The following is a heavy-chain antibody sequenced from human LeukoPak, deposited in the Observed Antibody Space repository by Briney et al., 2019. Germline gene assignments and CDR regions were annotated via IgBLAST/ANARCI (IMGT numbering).Heavy chain of an antibody. V-gene: IGHV3-21*01. CDR3: ARDGWVDDFWSGYYSSVY. D-gene: IGHD3-3*01. Sequence: GGSLRLSCAASGFTFSSYCMNWVRQAPGKGLEWVSSISSSSSYIYYADSVKGRFTISRDNAKNSLYLQMNSLRAEDTAVYYCARDGWVDDFWSGYYSSVYWGQGTLVTVSS. J-gene: IGHJ4*02. CDR1: GFTFSSYC. CDR2: ISSSSSYI.